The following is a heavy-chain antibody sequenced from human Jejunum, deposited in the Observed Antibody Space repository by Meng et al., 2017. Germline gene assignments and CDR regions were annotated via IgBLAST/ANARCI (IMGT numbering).Heavy chain of an antibody. CDR2: IWHSGAS. CDR3: ARGATGTRPFDY. D-gene: IGHD5-12*01. Sequence: QVQREESGPGFVKPSGTLSLTCAVSGGYITTDWWNWVRQPPGKGLEWIGEIWHSGASNYNPSLRSRVTISVDKSKNQLSLELASLTAADTAVYYCARGATGTRPFDYWGQGTLVTVSS. CDR1: GGYITTDW. V-gene: IGHV4-4*02. J-gene: IGHJ4*02.